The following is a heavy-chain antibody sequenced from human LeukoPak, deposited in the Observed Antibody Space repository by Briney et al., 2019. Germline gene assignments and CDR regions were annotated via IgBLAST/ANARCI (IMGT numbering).Heavy chain of an antibody. Sequence: ASVKVSCKASGYTFTSYDINWVRQATGQGLEWMGWMNPNSGNTGYAQKFQGRVTITRNTSINTAYMELRSLRSDDTAVYYCARGLQENLAWLQAFTAFDIWGQGTMVTVSS. J-gene: IGHJ3*02. CDR3: ARGLQENLAWLQAFTAFDI. D-gene: IGHD4-11*01. V-gene: IGHV1-8*03. CDR2: MNPNSGNT. CDR1: GYTFTSYD.